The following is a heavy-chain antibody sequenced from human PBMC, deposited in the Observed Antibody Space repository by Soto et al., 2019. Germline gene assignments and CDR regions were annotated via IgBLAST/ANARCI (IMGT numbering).Heavy chain of an antibody. CDR1: GYTFTRYA. J-gene: IGHJ5*02. CDR3: ARADMSRFWFDP. Sequence: QVQLVQSGAEVKKPGASVKVSCKASGYTFTRYAISWVRQAPGQGLEWMGWINAYNGKTNYAQRLQSRVTMTTDTSTSTAYMKLMISSSADTAVYYCARADMSRFWFDPWGQGTLVTVSS. V-gene: IGHV1-18*01. CDR2: INAYNGKT. D-gene: IGHD2-15*01.